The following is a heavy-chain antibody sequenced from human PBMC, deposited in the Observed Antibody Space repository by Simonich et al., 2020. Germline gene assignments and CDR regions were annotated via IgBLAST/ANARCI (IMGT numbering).Heavy chain of an antibody. CDR3: AREGIAARDAFDI. D-gene: IGHD6-6*01. Sequence: EVQLVESGGGLVQPGGSLRLSCAASGFTFSSYWMSWVRQAPGKGVEGVANIKQDGSEKYYVDSVKGRFTISRDNAKNSLYLQMNSLRAEDTAVYYCAREGIAARDAFDIWGQGTMVTVSS. CDR1: GFTFSSYW. J-gene: IGHJ3*02. V-gene: IGHV3-7*01. CDR2: IKQDGSEK.